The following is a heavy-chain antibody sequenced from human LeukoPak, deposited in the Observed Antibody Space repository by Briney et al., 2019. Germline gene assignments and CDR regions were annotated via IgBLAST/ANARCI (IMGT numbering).Heavy chain of an antibody. CDR1: RYTFTNYY. CDR2: INPSGSST. J-gene: IGHJ4*02. Sequence: GASVKVFCKASRYTFTNYYMHWVRQAPGQGLEWMGIINPSGSSTSYAQKFQGRVTMTRDTSTNTVYMELSSLRSEDTAVYYCARDSYSNSAKYYFDYWGQGTLVTVSS. CDR3: ARDSYSNSAKYYFDY. V-gene: IGHV1-46*01. D-gene: IGHD4-11*01.